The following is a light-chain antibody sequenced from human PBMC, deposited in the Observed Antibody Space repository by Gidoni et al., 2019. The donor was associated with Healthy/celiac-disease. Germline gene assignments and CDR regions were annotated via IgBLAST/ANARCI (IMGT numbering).Light chain of an antibody. J-gene: IGKJ1*01. V-gene: IGKV1-5*03. Sequence: EIKMTKSPATRSASVVDRVTIPCRASQRISSWLAWYQQKPGKAPKLLIYKASSLESGVASRFCGSGSGTEFSLPTISLQPHDCSTTYCQQYNSYPWTFGQGTKVEIK. CDR1: QRISSW. CDR2: KAS. CDR3: QQYNSYPWT.